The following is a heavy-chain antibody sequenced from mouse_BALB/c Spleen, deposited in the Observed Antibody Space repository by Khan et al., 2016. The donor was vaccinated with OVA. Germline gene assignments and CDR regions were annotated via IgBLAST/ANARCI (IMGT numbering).Heavy chain of an antibody. CDR3: ASYRYDYFDY. V-gene: IGHV1-87*01. D-gene: IGHD2-14*01. Sequence: QVQLQQSGAELARPGASVKLSCKASGYTFTTYWMQWVKQRPGQGLEWIGTIYPGDGDTRYTQKFKGKATLTADKSSSTAYMQLNSLASEDSVVYYCASYRYDYFDYWGQGTTLTVSS. J-gene: IGHJ2*01. CDR2: IYPGDGDT. CDR1: GYTFTTYW.